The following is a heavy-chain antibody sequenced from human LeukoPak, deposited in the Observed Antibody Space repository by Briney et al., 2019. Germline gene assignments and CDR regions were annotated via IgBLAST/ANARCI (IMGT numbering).Heavy chain of an antibody. Sequence: AGGSLRLSCAASGFTFSTYAMEWVRQAPGKGLQWVTLISYDGIDKYYTDSVKGRFTISRDNSRNTLFLQMNSLRAEDTAVYYCAGVVGGSYSMDVWGQGTTVTVSS. CDR1: GFTFSTYA. CDR2: ISYDGIDK. CDR3: AGVVGGSYSMDV. V-gene: IGHV3-30-3*01. J-gene: IGHJ6*03. D-gene: IGHD1-26*01.